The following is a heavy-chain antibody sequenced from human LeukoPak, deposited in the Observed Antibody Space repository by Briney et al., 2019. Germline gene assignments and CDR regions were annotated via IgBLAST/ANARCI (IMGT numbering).Heavy chain of an antibody. Sequence: SETLSLTCTVSGASISHYSWSWIRQPPGKGLESIGNIYYTGISNYNPSLKSRVTISVDTSKNQFSLKLSSVIAADTAVYYCARFPGSAEYRHYYYMDVWGKGTTVTVSS. D-gene: IGHD2-15*01. CDR1: GASISHYS. V-gene: IGHV4-59*01. J-gene: IGHJ6*03. CDR2: IYYTGIS. CDR3: ARFPGSAEYRHYYYMDV.